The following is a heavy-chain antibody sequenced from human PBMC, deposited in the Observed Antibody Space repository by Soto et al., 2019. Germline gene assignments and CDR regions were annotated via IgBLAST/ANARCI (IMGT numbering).Heavy chain of an antibody. CDR3: ASDNGDYFDY. Sequence: QVQLVESGGGVVQPGRSLRLSCAASGFTFSSYAMHWVRQAPGKGLEWVAVISYDGSNKYYADSVKGRFTISRDNSKNTLYLQMNSLRAEDTAVYYCASDNGDYFDYWGQGTLVTVSS. CDR2: ISYDGSNK. CDR1: GFTFSSYA. V-gene: IGHV3-30-3*01. D-gene: IGHD4-17*01. J-gene: IGHJ4*02.